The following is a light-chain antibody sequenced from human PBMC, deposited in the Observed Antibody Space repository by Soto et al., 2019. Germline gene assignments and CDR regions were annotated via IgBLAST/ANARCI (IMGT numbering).Light chain of an antibody. CDR3: QQRSNWPPSVT. Sequence: EIVLTQSPATLSLSPGERATLSCRASQNVSSYLAWYQQKPGQAPRLLIYDASNRATGIPARFSGSGSGTDFTLTISSLEPEDFAVYYCQQRSNWPPSVTFGPGTKVDIK. V-gene: IGKV3-11*01. CDR2: DAS. CDR1: QNVSSY. J-gene: IGKJ3*01.